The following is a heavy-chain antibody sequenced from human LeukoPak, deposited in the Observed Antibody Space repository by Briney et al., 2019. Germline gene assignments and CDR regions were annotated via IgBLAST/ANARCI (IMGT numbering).Heavy chain of an antibody. CDR1: GFTFTSSS. D-gene: IGHD3-22*01. V-gene: IGHV1-58*02. Sequence: TSVKVSCTASGFTFTSSSMQWVRQARGQRLEWIGWIAVGSGNTNYAQKFQGRVTITRDMSTSTGYMELSSLRSEDTAVYYCAAVFGSGYYYYFDYWGRGTLVTVSS. CDR3: AAVFGSGYYYYFDY. J-gene: IGHJ4*02. CDR2: IAVGSGNT.